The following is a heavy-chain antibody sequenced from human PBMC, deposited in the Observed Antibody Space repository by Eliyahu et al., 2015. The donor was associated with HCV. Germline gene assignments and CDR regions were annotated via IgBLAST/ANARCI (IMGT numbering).Heavy chain of an antibody. D-gene: IGHD1-26*01. CDR1: GFIFTNSW. V-gene: IGHV3-15*01. Sequence: EVQLVESGGGLVKPGGSLRLSCTASGFIFTNSWMSWARQAPGKGLEWVGHINSETVGGTTNYAAPVKGRFTISRDDSKNTVYLRMDSLQTEDTGVYYCCGNFLGFWGRGTQVTVSS. J-gene: IGHJ4*02. CDR3: CGNFLGF. CDR2: INSETVGGTT.